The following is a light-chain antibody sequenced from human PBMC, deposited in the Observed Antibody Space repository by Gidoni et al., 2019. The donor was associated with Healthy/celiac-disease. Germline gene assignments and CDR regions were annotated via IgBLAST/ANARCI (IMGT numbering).Light chain of an antibody. Sequence: DIVLPQSPVTLSLSPGERATLSCRASQSVSSSYLAWYQQKPGQAPRLLIYGASSRATGIPDRFSGSGSGTDFTLTISRLEPEDFAVYYCQQYGSSPGYTFGQGTKLEIK. CDR2: GAS. J-gene: IGKJ2*01. CDR3: QQYGSSPGYT. V-gene: IGKV3-20*01. CDR1: QSVSSSY.